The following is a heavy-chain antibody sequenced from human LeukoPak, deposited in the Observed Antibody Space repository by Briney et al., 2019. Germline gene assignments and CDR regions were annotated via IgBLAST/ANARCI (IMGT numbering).Heavy chain of an antibody. V-gene: IGHV4-59*08. J-gene: IGHJ6*02. CDR1: GGFISTYY. D-gene: IGHD1-14*01. CDR3: ARRKAEKPFYGMDV. CDR2: VYYSGST. Sequence: PSETLSLTCTVSGGFISTYYWTWIRQPPGKGLEWIGYVYYSGSTNYNPSLRSRVTISVDTSKNQFSLKLNSVTAADTAVYYCARRKAEKPFYGMDVWGQGTTVTVSS.